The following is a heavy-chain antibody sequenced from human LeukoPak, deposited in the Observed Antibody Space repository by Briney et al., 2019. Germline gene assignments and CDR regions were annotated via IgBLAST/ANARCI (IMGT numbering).Heavy chain of an antibody. CDR3: ARRYSSGWYPDGRYYFDY. CDR1: GYTFTGYY. D-gene: IGHD6-19*01. J-gene: IGHJ4*02. V-gene: IGHV1-2*02. CDR2: INPNSGGT. Sequence: ASVKVSXKASGYTFTGYYMHWVRQAPGQGLEWMGWINPNSGGTNYAQKFQGRVTMTRDTSISTAYMELSRLRSDDTAVYYCARRYSSGWYPDGRYYFDYWGQGTLVTVSS.